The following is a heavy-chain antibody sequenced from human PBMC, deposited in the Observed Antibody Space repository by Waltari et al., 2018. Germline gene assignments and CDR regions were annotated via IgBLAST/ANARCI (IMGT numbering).Heavy chain of an antibody. CDR1: GFTFSRHW. CDR3: TKNTWAEAGSD. D-gene: IGHD6-19*01. V-gene: IGHV3-7*01. Sequence: EVHLVESGGGLVQPGGSLRLSWAASGFTFSRHWMTWVRQAPGKGLEWVANIKEDESETYYADSVKGRFAIARDNAKSSVYLQMNSLRVDDTAIYYCTKNTWAEAGSDWGQGILVTVSS. J-gene: IGHJ4*02. CDR2: IKEDESET.